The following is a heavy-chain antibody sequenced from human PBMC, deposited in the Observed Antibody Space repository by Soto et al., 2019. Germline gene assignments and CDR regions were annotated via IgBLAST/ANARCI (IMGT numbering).Heavy chain of an antibody. J-gene: IGHJ6*02. V-gene: IGHV1-69*06. CDR3: ARDIRSGYYYYYYGMDV. CDR2: IIPIYGTA. D-gene: IGHD1-20*01. Sequence: SVKVSCKASGGTFSSNAISWVRQAPGQGLEWMGGIIPIYGTANYAQKFQGRVTITADTSTSIVYMDLSTLSSEDTAVYFCARDIRSGYYYYYYGMDVWGQGTTLTVSS. CDR1: GGTFSSNA.